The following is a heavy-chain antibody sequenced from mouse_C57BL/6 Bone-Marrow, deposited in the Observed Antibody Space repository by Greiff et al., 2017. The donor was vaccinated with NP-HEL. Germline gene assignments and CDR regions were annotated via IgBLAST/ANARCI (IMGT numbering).Heavy chain of an antibody. V-gene: IGHV1-54*01. J-gene: IGHJ2*01. CDR3: ARWAYGSSYDWDY. D-gene: IGHD1-1*01. CDR1: GYAFTNYL. Sequence: QVQLQQSGAELVRPGTSVKVSCKASGYAFTNYLIEWVTQRPGQGLEWIGVINPGSGGTNYNEKFKGKATLTADKSSSTAYMQLSSLTSEDSAVYFCARWAYGSSYDWDYWGQGTTLTVSS. CDR2: INPGSGGT.